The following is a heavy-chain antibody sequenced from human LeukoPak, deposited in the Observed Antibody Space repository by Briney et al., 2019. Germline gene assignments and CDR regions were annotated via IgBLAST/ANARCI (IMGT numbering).Heavy chain of an antibody. CDR3: AKALFITMVRGVIRLGDAFDI. J-gene: IGHJ3*02. CDR2: ISGSGGST. V-gene: IGHV3-23*01. CDR1: GFTFSSYG. Sequence: PGGTLRLSCAASGFTFSSYGMSWVRQAPGKGLEWVSAISGSGGSTYYADSVKGRFIISRDNSKNTLYLQMNSLRAEDTAVYYCAKALFITMVRGVIRLGDAFDIWGQGTMITVSS. D-gene: IGHD3-10*01.